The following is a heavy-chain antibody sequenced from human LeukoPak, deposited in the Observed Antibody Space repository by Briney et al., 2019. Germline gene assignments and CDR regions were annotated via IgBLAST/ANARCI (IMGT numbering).Heavy chain of an antibody. CDR3: AKGSGIDY. CDR1: GFTFSSYG. V-gene: IGHV3-30*18. CDR2: ISYDGSNK. J-gene: IGHJ4*02. Sequence: GRSLRLSCAASGFTFSSYGMHWVRQAPGKGLEWVAVISYDGSNKYYADSVKGRFTISRDNSKNTLYLQMNSLRAEDTAVYYCAKGSGIDYWGQGTLVTASS. D-gene: IGHD3-10*01.